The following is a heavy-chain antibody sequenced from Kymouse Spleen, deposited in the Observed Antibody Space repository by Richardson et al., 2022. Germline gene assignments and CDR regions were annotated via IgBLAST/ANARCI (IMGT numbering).Heavy chain of an antibody. CDR2: IWYDGSNK. V-gene: IGHV3-33*01. CDR1: GFTFSSYG. CDR3: ARDQMQQLVLFDY. J-gene: IGHJ4*02. D-gene: IGHD6-13*01. Sequence: QVQLVESGGGVVQPGRSLRLSCAASGFTFSSYGMHWVRQAPGKGLEWVAVIWYDGSNKYYADSVKGRFTISRDNSKNTLYLQMNSLRAEDTAVYYCARDQMQQLVLFDYWGQGTLVTVSS.